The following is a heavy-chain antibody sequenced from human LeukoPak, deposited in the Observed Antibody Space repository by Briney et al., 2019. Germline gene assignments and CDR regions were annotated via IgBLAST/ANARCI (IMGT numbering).Heavy chain of an antibody. V-gene: IGHV1-69*05. J-gene: IGHJ4*02. CDR1: GGTFSSYA. CDR3: AKARRQQLVPIFDY. CDR2: IIPIFGTA. Sequence: GSSVKVSCKASGGTFSSYAISWVRQAPGQGLEWMGGIIPIFGTANYAQKFQGRVTITTDESTSTAYMELNSLRAEDTAVYYCAKARRQQLVPIFDYWGQGTLVTVSS. D-gene: IGHD6-13*01.